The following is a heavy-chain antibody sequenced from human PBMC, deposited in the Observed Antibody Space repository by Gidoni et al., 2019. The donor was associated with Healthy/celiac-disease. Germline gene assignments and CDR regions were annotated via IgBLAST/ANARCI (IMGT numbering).Heavy chain of an antibody. V-gene: IGHV3-11*01. D-gene: IGHD1-7*01. J-gene: IGHJ3*02. CDR3: ARAPKSAYNWNYVGAFDI. Sequence: QVQLVESGGGLVKPGGSLRLSFAASGFHFIYYYMGWIRQAPGKGLEWVSDISSSGSTIYYADSVKGRFTISRDNAKNSLYLQMNSRRAEDTAVYYCARAPKSAYNWNYVGAFDIWGQGTMVTVSS. CDR2: ISSSGSTI. CDR1: GFHFIYYY.